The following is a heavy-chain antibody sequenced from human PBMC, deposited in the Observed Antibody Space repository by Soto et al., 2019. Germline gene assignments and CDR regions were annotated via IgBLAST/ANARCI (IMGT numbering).Heavy chain of an antibody. Sequence: SETLSLTCTVSGGSISSSSYYWGWIRQPPGKGLEWIGSIYYSGSTYYNPSLKSRVTISVDTSKNQFSLKLSSVTPEDTAVYYCARGMYNWNYGWSDWFDPWGQGTLVTVSS. J-gene: IGHJ5*02. D-gene: IGHD1-7*01. V-gene: IGHV4-39*01. CDR1: GGSISSSSYY. CDR2: IYYSGST. CDR3: ARGMYNWNYGWSDWFDP.